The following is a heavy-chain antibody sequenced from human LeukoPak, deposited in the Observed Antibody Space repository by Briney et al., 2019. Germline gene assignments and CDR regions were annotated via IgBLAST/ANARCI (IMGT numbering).Heavy chain of an antibody. D-gene: IGHD5-18*01. CDR2: ITNSGDKT. Sequence: GGSLRLSCAASGFTFSNSAMTWVRQVPGKGLEWISTITNSGDKTYHADFVKGRFTIARDNFKNTLYLQMNSLRAEDTALYYCARGAEVQLWSYYFDYWGQGTLVTVSS. J-gene: IGHJ4*02. CDR1: GFTFSNSA. V-gene: IGHV3-23*01. CDR3: ARGAEVQLWSYYFDY.